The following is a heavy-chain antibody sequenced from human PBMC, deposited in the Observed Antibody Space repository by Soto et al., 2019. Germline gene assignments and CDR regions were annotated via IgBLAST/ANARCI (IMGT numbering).Heavy chain of an antibody. CDR3: ARGAWEYSSSPARGYYYGMDV. Sequence: SVKVSCKASGGTFSSYAISWVRQAPGQGLEWMGGIIPIFGTANYAQKFQGRVTITADKSTSTAYMELSSLRSEDTAVYYCARGAWEYSSSPARGYYYGMDVWGQGATVTVSS. J-gene: IGHJ6*02. CDR1: GGTFSSYA. V-gene: IGHV1-69*06. CDR2: IIPIFGTA. D-gene: IGHD6-6*01.